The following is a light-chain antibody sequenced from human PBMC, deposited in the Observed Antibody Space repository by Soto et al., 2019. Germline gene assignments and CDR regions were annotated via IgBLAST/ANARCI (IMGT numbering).Light chain of an antibody. CDR1: QSVSFH. V-gene: IGKV3-15*01. Sequence: EIVMTQSPATLSMSPGETATLSCRASQSVSFHLAWYQQKPGQGPRLLIYGAFTRATGIPARFSGSGSGTDFTLTISSLQSEDFALYYCQQYKNWPPLTFGGGTKVEIK. CDR3: QQYKNWPPLT. CDR2: GAF. J-gene: IGKJ4*01.